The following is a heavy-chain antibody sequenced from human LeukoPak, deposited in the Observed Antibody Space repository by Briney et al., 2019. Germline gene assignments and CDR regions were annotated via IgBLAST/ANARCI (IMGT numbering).Heavy chain of an antibody. CDR3: ARGPGIAVAPLQH. J-gene: IGHJ1*01. CDR1: GFTVSSYS. D-gene: IGHD6-19*01. CDR2: ITRDGRDI. Sequence: PGGSLRLSCEVSGFTVSSYSMSWVRQAPGKGLEWVSAITRDGRDILYADSVRGRFTIARDDAKNSVNLQVNSLRAEDTAVYYCARGPGIAVAPLQHWGQGTLVTVSS. V-gene: IGHV3-21*01.